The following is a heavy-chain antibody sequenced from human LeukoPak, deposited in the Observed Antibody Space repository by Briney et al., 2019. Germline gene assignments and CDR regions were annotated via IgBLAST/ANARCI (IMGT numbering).Heavy chain of an antibody. J-gene: IGHJ4*02. CDR3: AKGLGVVIDFLVFDN. CDR2: ISNSDNST. D-gene: IGHD3-3*01. Sequence: GGSLRLSCAASGFSVSSNYMTWVRQAPGKGLEWVSTISNSDNSTYYADSVKGRFTFSRDNSKNTLYLQMNSLRAEDTAIYYCAKGLGVVIDFLVFDNWGQGTLVTVSS. CDR1: GFSVSSNY. V-gene: IGHV3-23*01.